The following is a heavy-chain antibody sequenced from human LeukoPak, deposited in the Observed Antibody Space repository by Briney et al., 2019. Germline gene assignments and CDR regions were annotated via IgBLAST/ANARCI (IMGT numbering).Heavy chain of an antibody. Sequence: SVKVSCKASGGTFSSYAISWVRQAPGQGLEWMGGIIPIFGTANYAQKFQGRVTITTDESTSTAYMELSSLRSEDTAVYYCARDNGYRLELPHYYYYMDVWGKGTTVTVSS. CDR2: IIPIFGTA. D-gene: IGHD1-7*01. CDR3: ARDNGYRLELPHYYYYMDV. J-gene: IGHJ6*03. CDR1: GGTFSSYA. V-gene: IGHV1-69*05.